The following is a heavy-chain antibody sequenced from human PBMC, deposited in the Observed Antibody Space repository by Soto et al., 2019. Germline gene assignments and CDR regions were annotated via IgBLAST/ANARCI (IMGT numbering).Heavy chain of an antibody. Sequence: SETLSLTCAVSSGSISSSNWWSWVRQPPGKGLEWIGEIYHSGSTNYNPSLKSRVTISVDKSKNQFSLKLSSVTAADTAVYYCARGSSSWSDAFDIWGQGTMVTVSS. CDR3: ARGSSSWSDAFDI. CDR1: SGSISSSNW. J-gene: IGHJ3*02. D-gene: IGHD6-13*01. V-gene: IGHV4-4*02. CDR2: IYHSGST.